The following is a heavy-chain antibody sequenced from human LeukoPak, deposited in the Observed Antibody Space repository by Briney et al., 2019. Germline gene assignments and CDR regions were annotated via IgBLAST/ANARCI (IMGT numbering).Heavy chain of an antibody. Sequence: SQTLSLTCSVSGGSISSSAYHWSWFRQPPGKGLEWIGEISHSGSTNYSPSLKSRVTISVDTSKNQFSLNLSSVTAADTAVYYCARALVRATMVWYFDLWGRGTLVTVSS. D-gene: IGHD5-12*01. J-gene: IGHJ2*01. CDR1: GGSISSSAYH. CDR3: ARALVRATMVWYFDL. V-gene: IGHV4-39*07. CDR2: ISHSGST.